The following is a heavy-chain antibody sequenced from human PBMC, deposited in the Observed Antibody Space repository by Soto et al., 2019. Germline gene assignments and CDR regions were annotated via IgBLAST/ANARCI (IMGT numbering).Heavy chain of an antibody. Sequence: EVQLVESGGGLIQPGGSLRVSCAASEFTVSSNYMTWVRQAPGKGLEWVSVIDTAGRANYAESVKGRFTNSRDNSKNTVYLQMNSLRVEDTAVYYCARGATYYDFWSGHYTSYTYYGMDVWGQGTTVTVS. CDR2: IDTAGRA. D-gene: IGHD3-3*01. J-gene: IGHJ6*02. CDR3: ARGATYYDFWSGHYTSYTYYGMDV. CDR1: EFTVSSNY. V-gene: IGHV3-53*01.